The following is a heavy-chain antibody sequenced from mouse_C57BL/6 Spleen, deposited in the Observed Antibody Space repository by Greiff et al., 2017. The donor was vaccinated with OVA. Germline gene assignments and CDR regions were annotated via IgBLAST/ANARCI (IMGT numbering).Heavy chain of an antibody. V-gene: IGHV5-4*03. CDR2: ISDGGSYT. CDR3: ARKGDSWYFDV. CDR1: GFTFSSYA. Sequence: EVMLVESGGGLVKPGGSLKLSCAASGFTFSSYAMSWVRQTPEKRLEWVATISDGGSYTYYPDNVKGRFTISRDNAKNNLYLQMSHLKSEDTAMYYCARKGDSWYFDVWGTGTTVTVSS. J-gene: IGHJ1*03.